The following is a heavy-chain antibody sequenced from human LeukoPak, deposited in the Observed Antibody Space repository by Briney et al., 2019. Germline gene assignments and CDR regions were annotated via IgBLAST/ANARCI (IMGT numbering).Heavy chain of an antibody. CDR1: GYSISSGYY. CDR2: IYHSGST. J-gene: IGHJ4*02. Sequence: SETLSLTCTVSGYSISSGYYWGWIRQPPGKGLEWIGSIYHSGSTYYNPSLKSRVTISVDTSKNQFSLKLSSVTAADTAVYYCARHGELVVVEERGFDYWGQGTLVTVSS. D-gene: IGHD2-2*01. CDR3: ARHGELVVVEERGFDY. V-gene: IGHV4-38-2*02.